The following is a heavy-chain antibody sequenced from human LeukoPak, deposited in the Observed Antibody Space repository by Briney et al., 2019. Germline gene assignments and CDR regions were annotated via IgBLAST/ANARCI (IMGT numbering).Heavy chain of an antibody. J-gene: IGHJ4*02. CDR1: GFTFSSYG. V-gene: IGHV3-30*18. D-gene: IGHD5-18*01. CDR3: AKDRGYSHGFDY. Sequence: GGSLRLSCAASGFTFSSYGMHWVRQAPGKRLEWVAAISYDGRNKEYVDSVKGRFTISRDNSKNTLYLQMNSLRAEDTAVYNCAKDRGYSHGFDYWGQGTLVTVSS. CDR2: ISYDGRNK.